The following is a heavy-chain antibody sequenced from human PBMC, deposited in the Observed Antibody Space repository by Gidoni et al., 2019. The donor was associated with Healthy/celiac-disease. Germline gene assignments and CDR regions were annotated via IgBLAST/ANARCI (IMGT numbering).Heavy chain of an antibody. J-gene: IGHJ1*01. CDR1: GESFSGYY. Sequence: QVQLQQWGAGLLKPSEPLSHTCAVYGESFSGYYWSWIRQPPGKGLEWIGEINHSGSTNYNPSLKSRVTISVDTSKNQFSLKLSSVTAADTAVYYCARAVRGSGSYYKSSEYFQHWGQGTLVTVSS. D-gene: IGHD3-10*01. CDR2: INHSGST. CDR3: ARAVRGSGSYYKSSEYFQH. V-gene: IGHV4-34*01.